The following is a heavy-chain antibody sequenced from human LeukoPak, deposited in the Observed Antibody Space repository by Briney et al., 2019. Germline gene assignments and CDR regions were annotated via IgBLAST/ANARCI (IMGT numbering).Heavy chain of an antibody. V-gene: IGHV4-61*02. Sequence: SQTLSLTCTVSGGPISSGSYYWSWIRQPAGKGLEWIGRIYTSGSTNYNPSLKSRVTISVDTFKNQFSLKLSSVTAADTAVYYCASAFYYYYYMDVWGKGTTATVSS. CDR1: GGPISSGSYY. J-gene: IGHJ6*03. CDR2: IYTSGST. CDR3: ASAFYYYYYMDV.